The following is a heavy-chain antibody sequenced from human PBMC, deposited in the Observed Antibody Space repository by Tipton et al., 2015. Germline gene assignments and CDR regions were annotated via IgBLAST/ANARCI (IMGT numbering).Heavy chain of an antibody. CDR3: ARARGRHGGLFDS. Sequence: TLSLTCTVSGDSISRSNYYWSWIRQPPGKGLEWIGYIYYSGNTNYNPSLKSRVTISVDTSKTQFSLKMSSVTASDTAVYYCARARGRHGGLFDSWGQGILVTVSS. V-gene: IGHV4-61*01. J-gene: IGHJ4*02. D-gene: IGHD4-23*01. CDR2: IYYSGNT. CDR1: GDSISRSNYY.